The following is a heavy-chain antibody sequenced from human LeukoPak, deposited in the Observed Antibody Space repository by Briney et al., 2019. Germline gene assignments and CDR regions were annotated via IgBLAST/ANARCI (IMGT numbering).Heavy chain of an antibody. CDR3: ARCSNYYYYMDV. D-gene: IGHD4-11*01. Sequence: GGSLRLSCAASGFTFSRYWMSWVRQAPGKGLEWVANIKQDGSEKYYVDSVKGRFTISRDNAKNSLYLQMNSLRAEDTAVYYCARCSNYYYYMDVWGKGTTVTISS. V-gene: IGHV3-7*01. CDR1: GFTFSRYW. J-gene: IGHJ6*03. CDR2: IKQDGSEK.